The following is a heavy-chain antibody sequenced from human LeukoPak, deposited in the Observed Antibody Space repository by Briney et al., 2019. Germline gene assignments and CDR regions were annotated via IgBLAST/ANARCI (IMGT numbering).Heavy chain of an antibody. CDR1: GFMFSNYW. D-gene: IGHD4-17*01. V-gene: IGHV3-7*01. CDR2: IKLDGSET. CDR3: ARDPTYGDFMAFDI. Sequence: GGSLRLSCAASGFMFSNYWMSWIRQAPGKGLEWVANIKLDGSETYYVDSVKGQFTISRDNAKNLLYLQMSSLRVEDTAVYYCARDPTYGDFMAFDIWGQGTMVTVSS. J-gene: IGHJ3*02.